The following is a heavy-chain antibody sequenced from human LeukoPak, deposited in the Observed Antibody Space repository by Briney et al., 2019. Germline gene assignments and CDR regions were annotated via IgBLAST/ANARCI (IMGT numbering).Heavy chain of an antibody. CDR3: VKDHDWGAFHI. Sequence: GGSLRLSCSASGFTFSTYAMHWVRQAPGKGLEYVSGISSNGGTTYHADSVKGRFTISRDNSKNTLFLQMSSLRAEDTAVYYCVKDHDWGAFHIWGQGTMVTVSS. J-gene: IGHJ3*02. CDR2: ISSNGGTT. V-gene: IGHV3-64D*06. CDR1: GFTFSTYA. D-gene: IGHD7-27*01.